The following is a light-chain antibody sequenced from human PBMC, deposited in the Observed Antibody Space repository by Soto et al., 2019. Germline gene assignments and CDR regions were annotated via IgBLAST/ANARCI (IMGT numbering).Light chain of an antibody. CDR1: QSISSW. J-gene: IGKJ1*01. Sequence: DIQMTQSPSTLPASVGGRVTITGRASQSISSWLAWYQQKPGKAPKIMIYDASSLESGVPSRFRGSGSGTDFTLTISSLKPEDFATYSCQQSYNSPQTFGQGTKVDIK. CDR3: QQSYNSPQT. CDR2: DAS. V-gene: IGKV1-5*01.